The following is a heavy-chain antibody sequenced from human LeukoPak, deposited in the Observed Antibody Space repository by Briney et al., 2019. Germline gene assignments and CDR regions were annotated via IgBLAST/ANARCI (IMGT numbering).Heavy chain of an antibody. D-gene: IGHD1-26*01. CDR3: ARAYSGSYFYFDY. CDR1: GFTFDDYA. Sequence: GGSLRLSCAASGFTFDDYAMHWVRQAPGKGLEWVSRISWNSGSIGYADSVKGRFTISRDNAKNSLYLQMNSLRAEDTAVYYCARAYSGSYFYFDYWGQGTLVTVSS. V-gene: IGHV3-9*01. CDR2: ISWNSGSI. J-gene: IGHJ4*02.